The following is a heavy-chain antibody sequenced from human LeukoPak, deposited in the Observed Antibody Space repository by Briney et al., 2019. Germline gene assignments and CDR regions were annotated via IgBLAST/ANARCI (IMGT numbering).Heavy chain of an antibody. CDR1: GGSISSGGYY. Sequence: PSETLSLTCTVSGGSISSGGYYWSWIRQHPGKGLEWIGYIYYSGSTYYNPSLKSRVTISVDTSKNQISLKLSSVTAADTAVYFCARVTYDFWSGFLFDYWGQGTLVTVSS. D-gene: IGHD3-3*01. CDR2: IYYSGST. J-gene: IGHJ4*02. CDR3: ARVTYDFWSGFLFDY. V-gene: IGHV4-31*03.